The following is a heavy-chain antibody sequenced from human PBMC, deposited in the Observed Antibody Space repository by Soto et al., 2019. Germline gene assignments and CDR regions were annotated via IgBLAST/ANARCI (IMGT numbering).Heavy chain of an antibody. CDR3: ARGIVVVPAANLDAFDI. CDR1: GGSISSGGYY. V-gene: IGHV4-31*03. Sequence: SETLSLTCTVSGGSISSGGYYWSWILQHPGKGPEWIGYIYYSGSTYYNPSLKSRVTISVDTSKNQFSLKLSSVTAADTAVYYCARGIVVVPAANLDAFDIWGQGTMVTVSS. J-gene: IGHJ3*02. D-gene: IGHD2-2*01. CDR2: IYYSGST.